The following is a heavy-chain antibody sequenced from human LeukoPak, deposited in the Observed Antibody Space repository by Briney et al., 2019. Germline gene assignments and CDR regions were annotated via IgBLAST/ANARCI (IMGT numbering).Heavy chain of an antibody. V-gene: IGHV4-34*01. CDR2: INHSGST. Sequence: SETLSLTCAVYGGSFSGYYWSWIRQPPGKGLEWIGEINHSGSTNYNPSLKSRVTISVDTSKNQFSLKLSSVTAADTAVYYCARGLFLSSGWFHHPGGSDDYWGQGTLVTASS. CDR1: GGSFSGYY. D-gene: IGHD6-19*01. J-gene: IGHJ4*02. CDR3: ARGLFLSSGWFHHPGGSDDY.